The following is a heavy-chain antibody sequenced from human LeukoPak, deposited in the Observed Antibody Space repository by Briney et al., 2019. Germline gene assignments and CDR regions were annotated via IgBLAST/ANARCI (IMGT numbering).Heavy chain of an antibody. CDR1: GYTFTSYG. J-gene: IGHJ6*02. V-gene: IGHV1-18*01. D-gene: IGHD3-9*01. Sequence: ASVKVSCKASGYTFTSYGISWVRQAPGQGLEWMGWISAYNGNTNYAQKLQGRVTMTTDTSTSTAYMELRSLRSDDTAVYYCARAGSYDTLTYYYYGMDVWGQGTTVTVSS. CDR3: ARAGSYDTLTYYYYGMDV. CDR2: ISAYNGNT.